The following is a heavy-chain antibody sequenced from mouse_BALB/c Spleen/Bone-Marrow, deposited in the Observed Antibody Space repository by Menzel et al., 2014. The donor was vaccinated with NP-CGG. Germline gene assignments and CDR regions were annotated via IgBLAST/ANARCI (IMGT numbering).Heavy chain of an antibody. CDR3: ARGYGSAWFAY. J-gene: IGHJ3*01. Sequence: QVQLKQSGPGLVAPSQSLSITCTVSGFSLTSYGVHWVRQPSGKGLEWLGVIWAGGSTNYNSALMSRLSISKDNSKSQVFLKMNSLQTDDTAMYYCARGYGSAWFAYWGQGTLVTVSA. D-gene: IGHD1-1*02. CDR1: GFSLTSYG. V-gene: IGHV2-9*02. CDR2: IWAGGST.